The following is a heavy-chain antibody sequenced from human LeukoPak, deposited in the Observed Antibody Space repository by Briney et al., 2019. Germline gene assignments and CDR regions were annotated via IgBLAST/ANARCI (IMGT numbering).Heavy chain of an antibody. J-gene: IGHJ4*02. Sequence: GGSLRLSCAASGFTFSSYAMSWVRQAPGKGLEWVSAISGSGGSTYYADSVKGRFTISRDNSKNTLYLQMNSLRAEDTAVYYCAKGANYYGSGSYSFSFDYWGQGTLVTVSS. D-gene: IGHD3-10*01. CDR1: GFTFSSYA. CDR3: AKGANYYGSGSYSFSFDY. CDR2: ISGSGGST. V-gene: IGHV3-23*01.